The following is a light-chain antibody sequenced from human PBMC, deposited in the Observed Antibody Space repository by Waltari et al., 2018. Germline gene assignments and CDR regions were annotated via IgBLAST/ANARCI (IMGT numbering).Light chain of an antibody. J-gene: IGKJ4*01. Sequence: DIQMTQSPSSLSASVGDRVTITCQASQDISNYLNWYQQKPGKAPKLLIYDASNLETGVPSRFSGSGSGTDFTFTISSLQPEDIATYNCQQHDNLPLTFGGGTKVEIK. V-gene: IGKV1-33*01. CDR3: QQHDNLPLT. CDR2: DAS. CDR1: QDISNY.